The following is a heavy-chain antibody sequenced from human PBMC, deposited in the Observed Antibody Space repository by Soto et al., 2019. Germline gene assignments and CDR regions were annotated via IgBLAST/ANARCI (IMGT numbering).Heavy chain of an antibody. D-gene: IGHD6-19*01. J-gene: IGHJ4*02. CDR3: ARERSSGCDY. CDR2: LNPNSGNT. Sequence: QVQLVQSGAEVKKPGASVKVSCKASGYTFTRYDINWVRQATGQGLEWMGWLNPNSGNTAYAQKFQGRVTMTRNTSISTAYMELSSLTSEDTAVYYCARERSSGCDYWGQGTLVTVSS. V-gene: IGHV1-8*01. CDR1: GYTFTRYD.